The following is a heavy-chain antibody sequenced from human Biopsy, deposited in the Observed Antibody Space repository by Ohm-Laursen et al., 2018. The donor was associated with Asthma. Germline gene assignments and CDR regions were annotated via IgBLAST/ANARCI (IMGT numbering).Heavy chain of an antibody. CDR2: IYYSGTT. D-gene: IGHD6-13*01. J-gene: IGHJ6*02. Sequence: GTLSLTCSLSSGSGGYMRSGNYYWGWIRQPPGKGLEWIGSIYYSGTTYYNPSLGSRATVSEDTSKNHFSRKLTSVTAADTAVYYCVRGSSSWHHGPFHYYYGLDVWGQGTTATVSS. CDR1: SGSGGYMRSGNYY. CDR3: VRGSSSWHHGPFHYYYGLDV. V-gene: IGHV4-39*01.